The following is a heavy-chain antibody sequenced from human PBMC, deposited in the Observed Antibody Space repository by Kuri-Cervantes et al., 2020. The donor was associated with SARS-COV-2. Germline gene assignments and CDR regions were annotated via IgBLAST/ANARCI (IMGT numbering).Heavy chain of an antibody. J-gene: IGHJ4*02. D-gene: IGHD2-2*01. CDR1: GFTFSSYG. V-gene: IGHV3-33*08. Sequence: GGSLRLSCAASGFTFSSYGMHWVRQAPGEGLEWVAVIWYDGSNKYCADSVKGRFTISRDNSKNTLYLQMNSLSAEDTAVYYCARDMACTSTSCYGFDYWGQGTLVTVSS. CDR2: IWYDGSNK. CDR3: ARDMACTSTSCYGFDY.